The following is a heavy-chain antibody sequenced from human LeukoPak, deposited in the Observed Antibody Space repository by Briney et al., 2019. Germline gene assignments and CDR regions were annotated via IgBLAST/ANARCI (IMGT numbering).Heavy chain of an antibody. Sequence: PSETLSLTCTVSGGSVSDYYWSWIRQSPGKGLEWIGYIYYTGSSSYNPSLRSRVTISADTSKNQFSLKLNSVTAADTAVYYCASWTYFFDNWGQGTLVTVSS. CDR3: ASWTYFFDN. V-gene: IGHV4-59*02. CDR2: IYYTGSS. D-gene: IGHD3/OR15-3a*01. J-gene: IGHJ4*02. CDR1: GGSVSDYY.